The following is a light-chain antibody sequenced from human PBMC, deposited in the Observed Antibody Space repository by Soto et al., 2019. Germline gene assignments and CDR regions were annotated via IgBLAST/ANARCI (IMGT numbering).Light chain of an antibody. Sequence: QSVLTQPPSASGSPGQSVTISCTGTSSDIGTYKYVSWYQHHPGKAPKLMIYEVSKRPSGVPDRFSGSKSGNTASLTVSGLLTEDEADYYCSSYAGRNNVVFSGGTKLTVL. CDR1: SSDIGTYKY. CDR3: SSYAGRNNVV. V-gene: IGLV2-8*01. CDR2: EVS. J-gene: IGLJ2*01.